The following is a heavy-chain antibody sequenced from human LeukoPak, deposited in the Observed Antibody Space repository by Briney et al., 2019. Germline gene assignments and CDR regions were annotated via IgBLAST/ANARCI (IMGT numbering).Heavy chain of an antibody. CDR1: GGSISSGSYY. V-gene: IGHV4-61*02. CDR3: ARLSPSGRARAFDI. J-gene: IGHJ3*02. Sequence: PSQTLSLTCTVSGGSISSGSYYWSWIRQPAGKGLEWIGRIYTSGSTNYNPSLKSRVTISVDTSKNQFSLKLSSVTAADTAVYYCARLSPSGRARAFDIWGQGTMVTVSS. D-gene: IGHD6-19*01. CDR2: IYTSGST.